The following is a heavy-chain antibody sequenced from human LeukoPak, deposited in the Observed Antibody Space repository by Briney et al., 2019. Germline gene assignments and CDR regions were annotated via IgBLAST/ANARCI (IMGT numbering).Heavy chain of an antibody. V-gene: IGHV4-39*01. CDR2: IYYSGST. CDR1: GGSISSSSYY. Sequence: SETLSLTCTVSGGSISSSSYYWGWIRQPPGEGLEWIGSIYYSGSTYYNPSLKGRVTISVDTSKNQFSLKLSSVTAADTAVYYCARGGYSKVWFDPWGQGTLVTVSS. CDR3: ARGGYSKVWFDP. J-gene: IGHJ5*02. D-gene: IGHD4-11*01.